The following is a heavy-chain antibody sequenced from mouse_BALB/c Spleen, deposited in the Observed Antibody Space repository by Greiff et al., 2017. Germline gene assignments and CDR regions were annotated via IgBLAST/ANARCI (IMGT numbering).Heavy chain of an antibody. J-gene: IGHJ2*01. V-gene: IGHV7-3*02. CDR1: GFTFTDYY. Sequence: VQLKQSGGGLVQPGGSLRLSCATSGFTFTDYYMSWVRQPPGKALEWLGFIRNKANGYTTEYSASVKGRFTISRDNSQSILYLQMNTLRAEDSATYYCARDITSDYWGQGTTLTVSS. CDR2: IRNKANGYTT. CDR3: ARDITSDY.